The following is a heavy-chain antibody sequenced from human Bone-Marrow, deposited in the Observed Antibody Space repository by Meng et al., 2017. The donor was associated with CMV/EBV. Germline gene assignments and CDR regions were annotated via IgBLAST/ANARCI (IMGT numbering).Heavy chain of an antibody. Sequence: GESLKISCAASGFTFRNYWMSWVRQAPGKGLEWVANIKQDGREKYYVDSVKGRFTISRDDAKNSVSLQMNSLRAEDTAVYYCAREGPRYQLLYEDYWGQGTLATVSS. D-gene: IGHD2-2*02. CDR1: GFTFRNYW. CDR2: IKQDGREK. J-gene: IGHJ4*02. V-gene: IGHV3-7*01. CDR3: AREGPRYQLLYEDY.